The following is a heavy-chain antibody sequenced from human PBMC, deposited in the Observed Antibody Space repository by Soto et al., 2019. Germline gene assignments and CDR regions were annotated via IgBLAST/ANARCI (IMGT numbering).Heavy chain of an antibody. V-gene: IGHV1-69*02. J-gene: IGHJ4*02. CDR2: IIPILRMA. CDR1: GGTFTSYT. Sequence: QVQLVQSGAEVKMPGSSVKVSCTASGGTFTSYTFSWVRQVPGQGLEWMGRIIPILRMADFAQKFQGRVTINADESTSTVYMKLSSLRSEDTAVYYCATSYGSGSAHLDYWGQGTLVTVS. CDR3: ATSYGSGSAHLDY. D-gene: IGHD3-10*01.